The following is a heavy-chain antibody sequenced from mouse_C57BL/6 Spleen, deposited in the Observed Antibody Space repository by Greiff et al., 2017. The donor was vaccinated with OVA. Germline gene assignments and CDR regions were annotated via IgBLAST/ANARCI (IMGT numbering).Heavy chain of an antibody. Sequence: QVQLQQPGAELVMPGASVKLSCKASGYTFTSYWMHWVKQRPGQGLEWIGEIDPSDSYTNYNQKFKGKSTLTVDKSSSTAYMQLSSLTSEDSAVYYCAGGDSRPRYWYFDVWGKGTTVTVSS. V-gene: IGHV1-69*01. J-gene: IGHJ1*03. CDR3: AGGDSRPRYWYFDV. CDR2: IDPSDSYT. CDR1: GYTFTSYW. D-gene: IGHD1-1*01.